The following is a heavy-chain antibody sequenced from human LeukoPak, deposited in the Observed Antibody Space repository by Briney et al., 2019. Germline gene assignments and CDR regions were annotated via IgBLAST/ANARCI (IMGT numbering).Heavy chain of an antibody. CDR1: GYTFTSYG. V-gene: IGHV1-18*01. J-gene: IGHJ4*02. CDR2: ISAYNGNT. D-gene: IGHD3-16*02. Sequence: ASVKVSCKASGYTFTSYGISWVRQAPGQGLEWMGWISAYNGNTNYAQKLQGRVTMTTDTSTSTAYMERRSLRSDDTAVYYCARENGDYVWGSYRRRNDYWGQGTLVTVSS. CDR3: ARENGDYVWGSYRRRNDY.